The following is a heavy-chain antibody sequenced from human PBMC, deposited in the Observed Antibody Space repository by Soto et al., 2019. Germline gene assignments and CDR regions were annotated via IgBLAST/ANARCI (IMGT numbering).Heavy chain of an antibody. V-gene: IGHV5-51*01. CDR2: IYPGDSDT. CDR3: ARHAPFYCSGGSCPLDGYYYYGMDV. Sequence: PGESLKISCKGSGYSFTSYWIGWVRQMPGKGLEWMGIIYPGDSDTRYSPSFQGQVTISADKSISTAYLQWSSLKASDTAMYYCARHAPFYCSGGSCPLDGYYYYGMDVWGQGTTVTVSS. J-gene: IGHJ6*02. D-gene: IGHD2-15*01. CDR1: GYSFTSYW.